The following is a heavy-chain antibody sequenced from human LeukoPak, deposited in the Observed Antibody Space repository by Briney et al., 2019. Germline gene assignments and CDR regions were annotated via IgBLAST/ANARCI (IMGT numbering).Heavy chain of an antibody. Sequence: GRALRLSCAASGFTFSSYGMHWVRQAPGKGLEWVAVIWYGGSNKYYADSVKGRFTISRDNSKNTLYLQMNSLRAEDTAVYYCAKGSSVTTSLDYWGQGTLVTVSP. CDR2: IWYGGSNK. J-gene: IGHJ4*02. D-gene: IGHD4-11*01. CDR1: GFTFSSYG. CDR3: AKGSSVTTSLDY. V-gene: IGHV3-30*18.